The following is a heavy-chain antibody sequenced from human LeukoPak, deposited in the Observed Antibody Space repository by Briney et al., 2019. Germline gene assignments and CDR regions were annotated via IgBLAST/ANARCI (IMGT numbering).Heavy chain of an antibody. D-gene: IGHD2-8*01. CDR1: GFTFSAYA. Sequence: GGSLRLSCEASGFTFSAYAMTWVRQAPGKGLEWVSSVGSDNKPHYSESVKGRFAISRDNSKNTLYLQMNSLRAEDTAVYYCARDCTNGVCYGTDFDYWGQGTLVTVSS. CDR3: ARDCTNGVCYGTDFDY. CDR2: VGSDNKP. V-gene: IGHV3-23*01. J-gene: IGHJ4*02.